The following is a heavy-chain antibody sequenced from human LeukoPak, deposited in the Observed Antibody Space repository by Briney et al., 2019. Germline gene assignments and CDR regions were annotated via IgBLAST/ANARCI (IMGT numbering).Heavy chain of an antibody. V-gene: IGHV3-21*01. CDR3: ARDPGSTVTRVFDY. CDR2: ISSSRSYI. J-gene: IGHJ4*02. CDR1: GYTFSSYS. D-gene: IGHD4-17*01. Sequence: GGSLRLSRAASGYTFSSYSMNWVRQAPGRGLEWVSAISSSRSYIYYADSVKGRFTISRDNAKNSLFLQMNSLRAEDTAVYYCARDPGSTVTRVFDYWGQGTLVTVSS.